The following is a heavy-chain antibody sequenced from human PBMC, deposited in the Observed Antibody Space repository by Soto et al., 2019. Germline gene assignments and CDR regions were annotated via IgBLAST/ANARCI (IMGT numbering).Heavy chain of an antibody. CDR2: VSPTSGAT. CDR1: GYTFTAYY. D-gene: IGHD6-19*01. V-gene: IGHV1-2*02. Sequence: EASVKVSCKASGYTFTAYYMHWVRQAPGQGLEWMGWVSPTSGATNYAQKFQGRVTMTRDTSISTAYLELSSLRSDDTAVYYCARQPVMTVAGTAGNWFDPWGQGTLVTVSS. CDR3: ARQPVMTVAGTAGNWFDP. J-gene: IGHJ5*02.